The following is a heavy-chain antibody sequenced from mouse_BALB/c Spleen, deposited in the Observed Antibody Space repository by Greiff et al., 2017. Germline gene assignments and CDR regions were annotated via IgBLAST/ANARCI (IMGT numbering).Heavy chain of an antibody. CDR1: GFTFTDYY. D-gene: IGHD1-1*01. J-gene: IGHJ1*01. Sequence: EVKVEESGGGLVQPGGSLRLSCATSGFTFTDYYMSWVRQPPGKALEWLGFIRNKANGYTTEYSASVKGRFTISRDNSQSILYLQMNTLRAEDSATYYCARVGSSYGYFEVWGAGTTVTVSS. CDR2: IRNKANGYTT. V-gene: IGHV7-3*02. CDR3: ARVGSSYGYFEV.